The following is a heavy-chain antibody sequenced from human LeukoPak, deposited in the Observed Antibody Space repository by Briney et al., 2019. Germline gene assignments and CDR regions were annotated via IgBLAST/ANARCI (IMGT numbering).Heavy chain of an antibody. Sequence: ASVKVSCKASGYTFTSYGISWVRQAPGQGLEWMGWISAYNGNTNYAQKLQGRVAMTTDTSTSTAYMELRSLRSDDTAVYYRARVIYYGSGSPAFDIWGQGTMVTVSS. J-gene: IGHJ3*02. CDR2: ISAYNGNT. CDR1: GYTFTSYG. V-gene: IGHV1-18*01. CDR3: ARVIYYGSGSPAFDI. D-gene: IGHD3-10*01.